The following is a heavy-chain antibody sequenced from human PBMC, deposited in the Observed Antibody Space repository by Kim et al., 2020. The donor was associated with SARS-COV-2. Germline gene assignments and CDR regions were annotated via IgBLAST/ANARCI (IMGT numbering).Heavy chain of an antibody. CDR2: ISSNGGGT. J-gene: IGHJ6*02. D-gene: IGHD5-12*01. V-gene: IGHV3-23*01. CDR1: GFTFSKYA. Sequence: GGSLRLSCAASGFTFSKYAMTWVRQAPGKGLEWVSGISSNGGGTFYADSVKGRFTISRDNSKNTLYLQMNSLRADDTAVYYCARVRGGYDSHYFYYGLDVWGQGTTVTVSS. CDR3: ARVRGGYDSHYFYYGLDV.